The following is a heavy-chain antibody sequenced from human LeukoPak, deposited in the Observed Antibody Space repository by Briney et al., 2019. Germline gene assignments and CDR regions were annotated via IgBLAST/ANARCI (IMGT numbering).Heavy chain of an antibody. Sequence: PSETLSLTCTVSGGSISSYYWSWIRQPPGKGLEWIGDIYYSGSTNYNPSLKSRVTISVDTSKNQFSLKLSSVTAADTAVYYCARAAPYDSSGYYHYYGMDVWGQGTTVTVSS. CDR3: ARAAPYDSSGYYHYYGMDV. V-gene: IGHV4-59*01. CDR2: IYYSGST. CDR1: GGSISSYY. D-gene: IGHD3-22*01. J-gene: IGHJ6*02.